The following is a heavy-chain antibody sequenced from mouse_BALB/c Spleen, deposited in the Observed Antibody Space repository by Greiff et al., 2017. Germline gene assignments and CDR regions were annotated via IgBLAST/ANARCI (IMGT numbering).Heavy chain of an antibody. CDR2: ISYSGGT. V-gene: IGHV3-2*02. CDR3: ARSPLYGPWFAY. CDR1: GYSITSDYA. Sequence: EVQLVESGPGLVKPSQSLSLTCTVTGYSITSDYAWNWIRQFPGNKLEWMGYISYSGGTSYNPSLKSRISITRDTSKNQFFLQLNSVTTEDTATYYCARSPLYGPWFAYWGQGTLVTVSA. J-gene: IGHJ3*01. D-gene: IGHD1-1*02.